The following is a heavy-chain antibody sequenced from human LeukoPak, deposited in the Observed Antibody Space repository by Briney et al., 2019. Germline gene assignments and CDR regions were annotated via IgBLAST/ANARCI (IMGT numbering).Heavy chain of an antibody. J-gene: IGHJ4*02. CDR2: IYYSGIT. Sequence: SQTLSLTCTVSGGSISSGDYYWSWIRQPPGKGLEWIAYIYYSGITYSNPSLKSRVTTSVDTSKNRFSLKLSSVTAADTAVYYCARRGILTGFDYWGQGTLVTVSS. D-gene: IGHD3-9*01. V-gene: IGHV4-30-4*01. CDR1: GGSISSGDYY. CDR3: ARRGILTGFDY.